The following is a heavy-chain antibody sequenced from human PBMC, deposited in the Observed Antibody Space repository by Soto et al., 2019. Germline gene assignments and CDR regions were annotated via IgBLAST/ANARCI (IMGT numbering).Heavy chain of an antibody. Sequence: GGSLRLSCAASGFTFSSYWMSWVRQAPGKGLEWVANIKQDGSEKYYVDSVKGRFTISRDNAKNSLYLQMNSLRAEDTAVYYCAREESGRAYCSSTSCYLGVDYYYYYMDVWGKGTTVTVSS. CDR2: IKQDGSEK. CDR3: AREESGRAYCSSTSCYLGVDYYYYYMDV. V-gene: IGHV3-7*01. J-gene: IGHJ6*03. D-gene: IGHD2-2*01. CDR1: GFTFSSYW.